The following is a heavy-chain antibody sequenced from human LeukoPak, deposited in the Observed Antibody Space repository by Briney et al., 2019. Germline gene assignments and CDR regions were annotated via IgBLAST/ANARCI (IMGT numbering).Heavy chain of an antibody. CDR2: ISGSGGST. CDR1: GFTFSSYA. D-gene: IGHD3-22*01. Sequence: GGSLRHSCAASGFTFSSYAMSWVRQAPGKGLEWVSAISGSGGSTYYADSVKGRFTISRDNSKNTLYLQMNSLRAEDTAVYYCAKDPNYYDSSGLTYYFDYWGQGTLVTVSS. J-gene: IGHJ4*02. V-gene: IGHV3-23*01. CDR3: AKDPNYYDSSGLTYYFDY.